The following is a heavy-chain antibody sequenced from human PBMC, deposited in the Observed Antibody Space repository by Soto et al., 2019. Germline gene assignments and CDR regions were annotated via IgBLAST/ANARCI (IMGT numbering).Heavy chain of an antibody. J-gene: IGHJ6*02. V-gene: IGHV1-18*01. CDR1: GYTFTRYG. Sequence: QGQLVQSGAEVKKPGASVKVSCKASGYTFTRYGLSWVRQAPGQGLEWMGWSSGYNGDTNYAQKFQGRVTMTIDTYTSTAYMELRSLTSDDTAVYYCAKNGQPPYYYYGMDVWGQGTTVTVSS. CDR2: SSGYNGDT. D-gene: IGHD2-8*01. CDR3: AKNGQPPYYYYGMDV.